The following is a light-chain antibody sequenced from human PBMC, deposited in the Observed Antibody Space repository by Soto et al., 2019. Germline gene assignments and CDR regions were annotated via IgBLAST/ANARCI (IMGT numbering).Light chain of an antibody. V-gene: IGKV1-39*01. CDR2: AAS. J-gene: IGKJ1*01. Sequence: DIQMTQSPSSLSASVGDRVTITCRASQSISSYLNWYQQRPGKAPNLLIYAASSLQTGVPSRFSGSGSWTGFTLTISSLQPEDFATYYCQHSYTTPRTFGQGTKVELK. CDR3: QHSYTTPRT. CDR1: QSISSY.